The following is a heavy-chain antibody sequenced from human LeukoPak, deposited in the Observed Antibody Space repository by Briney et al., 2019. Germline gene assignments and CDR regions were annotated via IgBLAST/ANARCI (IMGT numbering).Heavy chain of an antibody. Sequence: SETLSLTCTVSGGFISNSNYYWGWIRQPPGKGLEWIGYIYYSGSTNYNPSLKSRVTISVDTSKNQFSLKLSSVTAADTAVYYCARDQNYYAFDIWGQGTMVTVSS. CDR3: ARDQNYYAFDI. J-gene: IGHJ3*02. D-gene: IGHD1-7*01. CDR2: IYYSGST. CDR1: GGFISNSNYY. V-gene: IGHV4-61*01.